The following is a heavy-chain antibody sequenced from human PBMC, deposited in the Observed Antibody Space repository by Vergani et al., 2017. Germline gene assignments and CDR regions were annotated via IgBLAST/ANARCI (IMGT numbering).Heavy chain of an antibody. J-gene: IGHJ4*02. Sequence: EVQLVESGGDLVQPGRSLRLSCAASGFTFGHYAMHWVRQAPGKGLEWVSGISWNSGSIGYADSVKGRFTISRDNARNSLYLEMSSLRAEDTALYYCAKGGFYSNYGYQKDYFDSWGQGTLVTVSS. V-gene: IGHV3-9*01. D-gene: IGHD4-11*01. CDR1: GFTFGHYA. CDR2: ISWNSGSI. CDR3: AKGGFYSNYGYQKDYFDS.